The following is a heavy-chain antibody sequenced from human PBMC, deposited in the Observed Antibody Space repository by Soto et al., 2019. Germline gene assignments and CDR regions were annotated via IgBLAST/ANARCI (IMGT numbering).Heavy chain of an antibody. D-gene: IGHD3-16*01. CDR2: INAYNGNT. CDR1: GYTFTGYY. V-gene: IGHV1-18*04. J-gene: IGHJ6*02. Sequence: GASVKVSCKASGYTFTGYYMHWVRRAPGQGLEWMGWINAYNGNTNYAQKLQGRVTMTTDTSTSTAYMELRSLRSNDTAVYYCAMVDVYVTPSPQDVWGQGTTVTVSS. CDR3: AMVDVYVTPSPQDV.